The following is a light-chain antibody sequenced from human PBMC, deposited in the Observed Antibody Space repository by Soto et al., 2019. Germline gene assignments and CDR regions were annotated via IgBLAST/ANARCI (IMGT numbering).Light chain of an antibody. V-gene: IGLV2-14*01. CDR3: TSYTSSTTLDV. Sequence: QSVLTQPASVSGSPGQSITISWTGTSSDVGGYNYVSWYQQHPGKAPKLMIYEVSNRPSGVSNRFSGSKSGHTASLTISGLQSEDEADYFCTSYTSSTTLDVFGTGTKVTVL. J-gene: IGLJ1*01. CDR2: EVS. CDR1: SSDVGGYNY.